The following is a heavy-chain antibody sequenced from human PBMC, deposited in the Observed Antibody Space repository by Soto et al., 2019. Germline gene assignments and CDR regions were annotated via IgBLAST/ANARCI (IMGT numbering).Heavy chain of an antibody. Sequence: GGSLRLSCAASGFRFSNYAMFWVRQAPGKGLEWVSAITAGGDRTYLADSVKGRFTISRDNSRNTLYLQMNSLRAEDTAVYFCTNGPLITGGNWGQGTLVTVSS. CDR1: GFRFSNYA. V-gene: IGHV3-23*01. D-gene: IGHD2-8*01. CDR3: TNGPLITGGN. J-gene: IGHJ4*02. CDR2: ITAGGDRT.